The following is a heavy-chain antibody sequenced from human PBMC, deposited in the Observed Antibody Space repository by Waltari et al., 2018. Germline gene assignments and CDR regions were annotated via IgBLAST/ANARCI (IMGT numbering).Heavy chain of an antibody. CDR1: GYTFSDHH. D-gene: IGHD2-15*01. CDR3: AREVKDIDIDGWFDP. CDR2: INPKSGGT. Sequence: QVQLVQSGAEVKRPGASVKVACKSSGYTFSDHHRQWVRQAPGQGLEWMGWINPKSGGTKYAQKFQGRVTMTRDTSISTGYMEMSSLRSDDTAVYYCAREVKDIDIDGWFDPWGQGTLVTVSS. J-gene: IGHJ5*02. V-gene: IGHV1-2*02.